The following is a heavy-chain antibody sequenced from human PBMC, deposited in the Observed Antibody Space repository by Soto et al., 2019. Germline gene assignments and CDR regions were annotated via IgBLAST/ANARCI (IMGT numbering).Heavy chain of an antibody. CDR3: ARSISGSWSF. D-gene: IGHD6-13*01. Sequence: QVQLVESGGGVVQPGRSLRLSCAASGFTFSSYAMHWVRQAPGKGLEWVAVISYDGSNKYYADSVKGRFTISRDNSKNTRYVQMSSLRAEDTGVYYCARSISGSWSFWGQGTLVTVSS. V-gene: IGHV3-30-3*01. CDR2: ISYDGSNK. CDR1: GFTFSSYA. J-gene: IGHJ4*02.